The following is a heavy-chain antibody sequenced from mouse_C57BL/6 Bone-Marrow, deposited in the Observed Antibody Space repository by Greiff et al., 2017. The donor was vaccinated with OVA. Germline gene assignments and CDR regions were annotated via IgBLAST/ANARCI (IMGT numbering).Heavy chain of an antibody. V-gene: IGHV5-2*01. CDR3: ASLMITTGRDFDY. CDR2: INSDGGST. CDR1: EYEFPSHD. D-gene: IGHD2-4*01. J-gene: IGHJ2*01. Sequence: DVKLQESGGGLVQPGESLKLSCESNEYEFPSHDMSWVRKTPEKRLELVAAINSDGGSTYYPDTMERRVIISRDNTKKTLYLQMSSLRSEDTALYYCASLMITTGRDFDYWGQGTTLTVSS.